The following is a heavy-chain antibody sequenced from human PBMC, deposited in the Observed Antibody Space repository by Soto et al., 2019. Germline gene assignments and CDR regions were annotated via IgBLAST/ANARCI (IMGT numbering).Heavy chain of an antibody. Sequence: ASVKVSCTASGYTFTSYYMHWVRQAPGQGLEWMGIINPSGGSTSYAQKFQGRVTMTRDTSTSTVYMELSSLRSEDTAVYYCARSGVAARPQVAHFDYWGQGTLVTVSS. V-gene: IGHV1-46*03. J-gene: IGHJ4*02. CDR2: INPSGGST. D-gene: IGHD6-6*01. CDR3: ARSGVAARPQVAHFDY. CDR1: GYTFTSYY.